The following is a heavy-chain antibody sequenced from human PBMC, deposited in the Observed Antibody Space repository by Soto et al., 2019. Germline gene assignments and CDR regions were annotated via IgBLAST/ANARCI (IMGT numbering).Heavy chain of an antibody. V-gene: IGHV1-69*13. D-gene: IGHD2-21*02. CDR2: IIPFFGTA. Sequence: SVKVTCKTSGGTFSTFGISWVRQAPGQGLEWMGGIIPFFGTAEYSQKFEDRITITADESTNTVYMDLRSLTSEDTAIYYCARTAPMDAGDRYYYDFWGQGALVTVSS. CDR1: GGTFSTFG. CDR3: ARTAPMDAGDRYYYDF. J-gene: IGHJ4*02.